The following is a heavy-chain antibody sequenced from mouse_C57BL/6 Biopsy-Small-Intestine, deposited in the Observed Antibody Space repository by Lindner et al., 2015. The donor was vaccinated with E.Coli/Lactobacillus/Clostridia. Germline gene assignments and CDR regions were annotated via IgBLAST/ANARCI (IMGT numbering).Heavy chain of an antibody. CDR3: ARHEAHYGNYGY. CDR1: GYTFPKHT. V-gene: IGHV1-62-2*01. Sequence: VQLQESGPELVKPGASVKLSCKASGYTFPKHTIHWVKQRSGQGLEWIGWFYPGSDSVQYNEKFRDKATLTADKSSSTDYMELSRLTSEDSAVYFCARHEAHYGNYGYWGQGTTLTVSS. CDR2: FYPGSDSV. J-gene: IGHJ2*01. D-gene: IGHD2-1*01.